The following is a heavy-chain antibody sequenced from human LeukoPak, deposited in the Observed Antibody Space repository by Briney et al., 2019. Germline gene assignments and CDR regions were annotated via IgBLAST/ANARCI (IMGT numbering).Heavy chain of an antibody. D-gene: IGHD2-2*01. Sequence: GGSLRLSCAASGFTFSSYWMSWVRQAPGKGLEWVANINQDGSEKYYVDSVKGRFTISRDNAKNSLYLQMNSLRAEDTAVYYCAKDRRSGGIVVVPAAPAKFDPWGQGTLVTVSS. CDR2: INQDGSEK. J-gene: IGHJ5*02. CDR1: GFTFSSYW. V-gene: IGHV3-7*03. CDR3: AKDRRSGGIVVVPAAPAKFDP.